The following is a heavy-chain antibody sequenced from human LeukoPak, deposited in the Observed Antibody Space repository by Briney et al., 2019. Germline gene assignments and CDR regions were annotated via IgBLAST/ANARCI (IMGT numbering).Heavy chain of an antibody. Sequence: GGSLRLSCAASGFTFSSYAMSWVRQAPGKGLEWVSSISSSSSYIYYADSVKGRFTISRDNAKNPLYLQMNSLRAEDTAVYYCARDRQGHDAFDIWGQGTMVTVSS. CDR2: ISSSSSYI. CDR1: GFTFSSYA. V-gene: IGHV3-21*04. CDR3: ARDRQGHDAFDI. J-gene: IGHJ3*02.